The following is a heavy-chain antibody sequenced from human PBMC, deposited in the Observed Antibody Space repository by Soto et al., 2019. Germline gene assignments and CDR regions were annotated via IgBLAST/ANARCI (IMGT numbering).Heavy chain of an antibody. D-gene: IGHD3-22*01. Sequence: SETLSLTCTVSGASISSSDYSWTWIRQSPGKHLQLIGYIYQSGATHYTPSLKGRITISLDSDKNQFSLKLSSVTVADTAVYYCARGEGYYYDGRGFSFTWFDPWGQGALVTVSS. V-gene: IGHV4-30-2*06. CDR3: ARGEGYYYDGRGFSFTWFDP. CDR2: IYQSGAT. J-gene: IGHJ5*02. CDR1: GASISSSDYS.